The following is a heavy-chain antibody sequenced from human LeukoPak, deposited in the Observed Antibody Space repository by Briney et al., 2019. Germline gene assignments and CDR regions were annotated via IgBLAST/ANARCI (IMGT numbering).Heavy chain of an antibody. CDR1: GYTFTSYG. J-gene: IGHJ3*02. CDR2: ISAYNGNT. CDR3: ARGGDYGDYVSAFDI. Sequence: ASVKVSCKGSGYTFTSYGISWVRQAPGQGVEWMGWISAYNGNTNYAQKLQGRVTMTTDTSTSTAYMELRSLRSDNTAVYYCARGGDYGDYVSAFDIWGQGTMVTVSS. D-gene: IGHD4-17*01. V-gene: IGHV1-18*01.